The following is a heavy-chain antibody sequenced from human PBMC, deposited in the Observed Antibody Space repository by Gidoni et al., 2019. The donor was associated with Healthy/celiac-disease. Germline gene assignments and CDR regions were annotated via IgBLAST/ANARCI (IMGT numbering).Heavy chain of an antibody. D-gene: IGHD2-15*01. CDR2: INHSGST. CDR3: ARALYCSGGSCYSEIHDY. J-gene: IGHJ4*02. CDR1: GGSFSGYY. Sequence: QVQLQQWGAGLLKPSETLSLTCAVYGGSFSGYYWSWIRQPPGKGLEWIGEINHSGSTNYNPSLKSRVTISVDTSKNQFSLKLSSVTAADTAVYYCARALYCSGGSCYSEIHDYWGQGTLVTVSS. V-gene: IGHV4-34*01.